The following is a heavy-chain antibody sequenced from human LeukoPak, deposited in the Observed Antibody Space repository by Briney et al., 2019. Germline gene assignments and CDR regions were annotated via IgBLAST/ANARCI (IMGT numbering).Heavy chain of an antibody. CDR1: GFTFSTYA. V-gene: IGHV3-23*01. J-gene: IGHJ6*03. D-gene: IGHD3-3*01. CDR3: ARGGGWDTIFRVVQYMDV. CDR2: VSGGGIST. Sequence: PGGSLRLSCAASGFTFSTYAMNWVRQAPGKGLEWVSAVSGGGISTYYADSVKGRFTISRDNSKNTLYLQMNSLRAEDTAIYYCARGGGWDTIFRVVQYMDVWGKGTTVTVSS.